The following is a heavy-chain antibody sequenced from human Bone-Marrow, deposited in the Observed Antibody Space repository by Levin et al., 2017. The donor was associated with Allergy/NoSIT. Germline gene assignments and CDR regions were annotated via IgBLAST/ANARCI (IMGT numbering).Heavy chain of an antibody. CDR3: VRDFGGY. CDR2: ITWSGGIT. J-gene: IGHJ4*02. Sequence: ETLSLTCAASGFTFDDYGMSWVRQAPGKGLEWVSDITWSGGITYYADAVKGRFTISRDNAKNSLYLQMNSLRAEDTAMYYCVRDFGGYWGQGTLVTVSS. D-gene: IGHD4-23*01. V-gene: IGHV3-20*04. CDR1: GFTFDDYG.